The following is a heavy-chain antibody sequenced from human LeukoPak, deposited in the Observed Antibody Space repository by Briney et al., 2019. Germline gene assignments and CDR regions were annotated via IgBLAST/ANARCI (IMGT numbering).Heavy chain of an antibody. CDR1: GFTFDDYG. V-gene: IGHV3-20*04. D-gene: IGHD2-15*01. Sequence: GGSLRLSCAASGFTFDDYGMSWVRQAPGRGRDWVSGINWDGGSTGYADSVKGRFTISRDNAKNSLYLQMNSLRAEDTALYYCARGRGWPDCSGGSCYSANFDYWGQGTLVTVSS. J-gene: IGHJ4*02. CDR3: ARGRGWPDCSGGSCYSANFDY. CDR2: INWDGGST.